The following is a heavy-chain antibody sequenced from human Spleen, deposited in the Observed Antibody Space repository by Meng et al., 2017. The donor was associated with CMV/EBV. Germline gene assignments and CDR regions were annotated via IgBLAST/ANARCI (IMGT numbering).Heavy chain of an antibody. V-gene: IGHV3-30*04. D-gene: IGHD6-19*01. Sequence: TFSTYAMHWVRQAPGKGLEWVAVISFDGSNKYYADSVKGRFTISRDNSKNTLYLQMNSLRPEDTAVYYCARDHYNTGWSLDEGYFDYWGQGTLVTVSS. CDR2: ISFDGSNK. J-gene: IGHJ4*02. CDR1: TFSTYA. CDR3: ARDHYNTGWSLDEGYFDY.